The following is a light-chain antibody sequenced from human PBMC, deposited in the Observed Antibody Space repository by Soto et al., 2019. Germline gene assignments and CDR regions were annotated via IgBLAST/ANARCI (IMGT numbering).Light chain of an antibody. J-gene: IGLJ1*01. CDR2: DNN. CDR1: SSNIGNNY. Sequence: QSVLTQPPSVSAAPGQKVTISCSGSSSNIGNNYVSWYQQLPGTAPKLLIYDNNKRPSGIADRFSGSKSGTSATLGINGLQTGDEADYYCATWDSSLCSQNYVFGPGTTLTVL. CDR3: ATWDSSLCSQNYV. V-gene: IGLV1-51*01.